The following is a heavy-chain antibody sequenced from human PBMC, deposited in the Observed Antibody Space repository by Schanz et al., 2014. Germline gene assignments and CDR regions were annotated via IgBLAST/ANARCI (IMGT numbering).Heavy chain of an antibody. Sequence: VQLVESGGGLVQPGGSLRLSCAASGFTFSDHYMSWIRQTPGKGLEWLSYISSSGNIIHYADSVKGRFTISRDNAKNSLYLQMTGLRAEDTAVYYCAAHETLSTTACYPSWGQGTLVAVSS. J-gene: IGHJ4*02. CDR3: AAHETLSTTACYPS. CDR2: ISSSGNII. CDR1: GFTFSDHY. D-gene: IGHD2-2*01. V-gene: IGHV3-11*01.